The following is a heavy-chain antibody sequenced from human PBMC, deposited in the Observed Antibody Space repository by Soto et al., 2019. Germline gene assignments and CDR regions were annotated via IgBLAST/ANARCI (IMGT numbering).Heavy chain of an antibody. D-gene: IGHD3-3*01. Sequence: SDPTPVNPTPTLTLTCTFSRFSLSTMGVAVGWIRQPRGKALELLALIYWNDDKRYSPSMKSRLTITKDTSKNQVVLTMTNMDPVDTATYYCAHKSVTHYDFWSGYYGQGYFDYWGQGTLVTVSS. CDR2: IYWNDDK. CDR1: RFSLSTMGVA. J-gene: IGHJ4*02. CDR3: AHKSVTHYDFWSGYYGQGYFDY. V-gene: IGHV2-5*01.